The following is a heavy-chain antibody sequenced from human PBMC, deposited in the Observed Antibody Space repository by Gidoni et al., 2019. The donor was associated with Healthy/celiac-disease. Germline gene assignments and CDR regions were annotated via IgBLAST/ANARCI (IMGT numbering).Heavy chain of an antibody. J-gene: IGHJ3*02. Sequence: QVQLVEPGGGVVQPGRSLSLSFAASGFTFSSYGMHWVRPAPGKGLGLVAVISYDGSNKYYADSVKGRFTISRDNSKNTLYLQMNSLRAEATAVYYCAKGKWELLRWDAFDIWGQGTMVTVSS. CDR3: AKGKWELLRWDAFDI. V-gene: IGHV3-30*18. CDR1: GFTFSSYG. CDR2: ISYDGSNK. D-gene: IGHD1-26*01.